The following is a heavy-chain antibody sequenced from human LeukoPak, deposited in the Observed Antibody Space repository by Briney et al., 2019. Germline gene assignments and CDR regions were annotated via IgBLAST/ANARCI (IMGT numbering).Heavy chain of an antibody. D-gene: IGHD1-26*01. V-gene: IGHV3-64*01. J-gene: IGHJ5*02. Sequence: GGSLRLSCAASGFTFSSYAMHWVRQAPGKGLEYVSAISSNGGSTYCANSVKGRFTISRDNSKNTLYLQMGSLRAEDMAVYYCARGRRIGELLSWGQGTLVTVSS. CDR1: GFTFSSYA. CDR2: ISSNGGST. CDR3: ARGRRIGELLS.